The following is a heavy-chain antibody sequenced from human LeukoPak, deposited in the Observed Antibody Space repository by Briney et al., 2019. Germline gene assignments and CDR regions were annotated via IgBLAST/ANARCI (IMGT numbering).Heavy chain of an antibody. CDR3: AANSADYNSLGSSYKV. J-gene: IGHJ4*02. CDR1: GGSISSDNYY. V-gene: IGHV4-61*02. Sequence: SETLSLTCTVSGGSISSDNYYWSWIRQPAGKGLEWIGRIYTSGSTNYNPSLKSRVTIGVDTSRNQLSLKLTSVTAADTAVYYCAANSADYNSLGSSYKVWGQGTLVTVSS. D-gene: IGHD3-10*01. CDR2: IYTSGST.